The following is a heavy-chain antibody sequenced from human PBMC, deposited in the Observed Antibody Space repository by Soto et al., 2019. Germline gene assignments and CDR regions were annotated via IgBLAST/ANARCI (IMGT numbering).Heavy chain of an antibody. J-gene: IGHJ5*02. CDR2: IYYSGST. CDR1: GGSISGVNYY. D-gene: IGHD2-15*01. CDR3: ASGGGYCSGGSCYSANWFDP. V-gene: IGHV4-30-4*01. Sequence: SETLSLTCTVSGGSISGVNYYCSLIRQPPGKGLEWIGYIYYSGSTYYNPSLKSRVTISVDTSKNQFSLKLSSVTAADTAVYYCASGGGYCSGGSCYSANWFDPWGQGTLVTVSS.